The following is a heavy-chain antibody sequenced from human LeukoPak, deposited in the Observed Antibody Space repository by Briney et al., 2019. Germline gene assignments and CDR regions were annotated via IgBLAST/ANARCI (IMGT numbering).Heavy chain of an antibody. J-gene: IGHJ4*02. CDR3: AIPPNAYDSSGYPFDY. CDR1: GFSFSSYS. Sequence: GGSLRLSCAASGFSFSSYSLNWVRQAPGKGLEWVSSISGSSSYTHYADSVKGRFTISRDNAKNSLYLQMNSLRAEDTAVYYCAIPPNAYDSSGYPFDYWGQGTLVTVSS. D-gene: IGHD3-22*01. CDR2: ISGSSSYT. V-gene: IGHV3-21*01.